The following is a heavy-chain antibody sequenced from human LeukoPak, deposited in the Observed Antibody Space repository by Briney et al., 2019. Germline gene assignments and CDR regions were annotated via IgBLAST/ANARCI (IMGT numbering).Heavy chain of an antibody. CDR1: GGSITSGEYY. CDR2: MFHRGST. V-gene: IGHV4-30-4*08. J-gene: IGHJ2*01. D-gene: IGHD6-19*01. CDR3: ARTHSSAWLNWYLDL. Sequence: SQTLSLTCTVSGGSITSGEYYWGWIRRPPGKGLEWIGYMFHRGSTYYNPSLKSRVNLSVDRSENQFSLKLSSVTAADTAVYYCARTHSSAWLNWYLDLWGRGTLVTVSS.